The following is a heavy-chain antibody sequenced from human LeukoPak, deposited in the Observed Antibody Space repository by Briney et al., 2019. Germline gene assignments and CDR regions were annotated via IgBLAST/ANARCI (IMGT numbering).Heavy chain of an antibody. D-gene: IGHD4-17*01. V-gene: IGHV4-59*01. Sequence: PSETLSLTCTVSGDSITSYFWSWIRQPPGKGLEWVGYIFYSGITNYNPSLKSRVTISVDTSKNQFSLKLSSVTAADTAVYYCARVGKYGDYTLYYYYMDVWGKGTTVTISS. CDR3: ARVGKYGDYTLYYYYMDV. CDR1: GDSITSYF. J-gene: IGHJ6*03. CDR2: IFYSGIT.